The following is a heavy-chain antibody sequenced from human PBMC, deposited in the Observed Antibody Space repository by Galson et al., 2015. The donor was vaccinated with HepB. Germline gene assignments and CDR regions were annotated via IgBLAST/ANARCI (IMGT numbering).Heavy chain of an antibody. Sequence: SLRLSCAASGFTFSSYAMSWVRQAPGKGLEWVSAISGSGGSTYYADSVKGRFTISRGNSKNTLYLQMNSLRAEDTAVYYCAKDLDYDILTGYGLDYWGQGTLVTVSS. CDR1: GFTFSSYA. J-gene: IGHJ4*02. D-gene: IGHD3-9*01. V-gene: IGHV3-23*01. CDR2: ISGSGGST. CDR3: AKDLDYDILTGYGLDY.